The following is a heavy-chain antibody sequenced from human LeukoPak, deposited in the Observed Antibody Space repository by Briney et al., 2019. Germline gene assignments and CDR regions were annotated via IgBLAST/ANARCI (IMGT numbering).Heavy chain of an antibody. CDR2: IGPTGSDR. CDR1: GLTFSTSG. D-gene: IGHD1-14*01. V-gene: IGHV3-21*06. J-gene: IGHJ4*02. Sequence: PGGSLRLSCTASGLTFSTSGFNWVRQAPGNGLEWVASIGPTGSDRYHADSIKGRFTICRDTANNFLYLQRNSLTGEDTAVYYCATETNGRHYDYWGQGTLLTVSS. CDR3: ATETNGRHYDY.